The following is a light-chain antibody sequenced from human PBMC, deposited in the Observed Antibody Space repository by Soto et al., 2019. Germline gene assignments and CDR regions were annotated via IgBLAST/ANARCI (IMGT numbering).Light chain of an antibody. Sequence: QSALSHPASVSGSPGHSITISCTGINSGVVNYEYVSWYQQFPDKAPKLIIYEGRERPSGVSDRLSGSKSDNAASLTISALQTEDEAEYFCLSYGKVFGTGTTATVL. CDR1: NSGVVNYEY. V-gene: IGLV2-23*01. CDR2: EGR. CDR3: LSYGKV. J-gene: IGLJ1*01.